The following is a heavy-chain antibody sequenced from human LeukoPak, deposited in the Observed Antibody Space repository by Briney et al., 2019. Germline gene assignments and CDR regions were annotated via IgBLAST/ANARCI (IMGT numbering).Heavy chain of an antibody. J-gene: IGHJ3*02. CDR1: GFTFSSHG. Sequence: GGSLRLSCAASGFTFSSHGMNWVRQAPGKGLEWVSSISGLSSYIYYADSVKGRFTISRDNAKNSLYLQMNSLRAEDTAVYYCARRIVVVTGHALDIWGQGTMVTVSS. CDR2: ISGLSSYI. D-gene: IGHD2-21*02. V-gene: IGHV3-21*06. CDR3: ARRIVVVTGHALDI.